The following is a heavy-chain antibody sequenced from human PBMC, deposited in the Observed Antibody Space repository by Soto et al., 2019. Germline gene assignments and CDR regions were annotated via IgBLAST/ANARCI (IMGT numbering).Heavy chain of an antibody. CDR1: RFTFSSYA. CDR2: ISGSGGST. V-gene: IGHV3-23*01. Sequence: GGSLRLSCAASRFTFSSYAMSWVRQAPGKGLEWVSTISGSGGSTYYADSVKGRFTISRDNSKNTLYLQMNSLRAEDTAVYYCAKDRYYCSGGSCYVDAFDIWGQGTLVTVSS. J-gene: IGHJ3*02. CDR3: AKDRYYCSGGSCYVDAFDI. D-gene: IGHD2-15*01.